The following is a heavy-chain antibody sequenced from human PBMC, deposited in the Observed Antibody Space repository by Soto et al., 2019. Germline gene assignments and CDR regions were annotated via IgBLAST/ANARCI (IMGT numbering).Heavy chain of an antibody. Sequence: TSETLSLTCIVSGGSISGNYWTWIRQPPGKGLEWIGYIYYTGSTNYNPSLKSRVTISVDTSKTQFSLKLTSVTAADTAVYYCARVRDTSGYYLSFDSWGQGTVVTVSS. J-gene: IGHJ4*02. CDR1: GGSISGNY. CDR2: IYYTGST. V-gene: IGHV4-59*01. CDR3: ARVRDTSGYYLSFDS. D-gene: IGHD3-22*01.